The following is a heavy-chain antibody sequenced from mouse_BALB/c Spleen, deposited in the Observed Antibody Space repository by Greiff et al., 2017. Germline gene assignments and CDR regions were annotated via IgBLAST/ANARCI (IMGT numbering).Heavy chain of an antibody. V-gene: IGHV3-1*02. CDR1: DYSITSGYS. Sequence: VKLQESGPDLVKPSQSLSLTCTVPDYSITSGYSCHWIRQCPANQLEWMGYIHYSGSTNYNPSLNSRISITRDTSKNQFFLQLNSVTTEDTATCNCARKRDPEYWGQGTAVTVSS. CDR3: ARKRDPEY. D-gene: IGHD3-3*01. CDR2: IHYSGST. J-gene: IGHJ4*01.